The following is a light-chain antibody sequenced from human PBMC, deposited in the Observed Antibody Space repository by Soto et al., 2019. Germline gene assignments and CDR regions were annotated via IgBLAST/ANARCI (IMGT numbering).Light chain of an antibody. CDR2: GAS. V-gene: IGKV3-20*01. J-gene: IGKJ5*01. CDR1: QSVSSY. Sequence: DIVLTQSPATLSLSPGERATLSCRASQSVSSYLAWYQQKPGQAPRLLIYGASSRATGIPDRFSGSGSGTDFTLTISRLEPKDFAVYYCLQYDGWPLTFGQGTRLEIK. CDR3: LQYDGWPLT.